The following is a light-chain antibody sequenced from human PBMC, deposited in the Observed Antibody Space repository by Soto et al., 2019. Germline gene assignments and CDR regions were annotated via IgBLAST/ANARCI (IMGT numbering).Light chain of an antibody. J-gene: IGKJ5*01. Sequence: ERGTLSCRASQSVSSHLAWYQQKPGQAPRVLIYDASKRPTGIPARFSGSGSGTDFTLTISSLEPEDSAVYYCQQRSDRLPITFGQGTRLEI. CDR1: QSVSSH. CDR2: DAS. V-gene: IGKV3-11*01. CDR3: QQRSDRLPIT.